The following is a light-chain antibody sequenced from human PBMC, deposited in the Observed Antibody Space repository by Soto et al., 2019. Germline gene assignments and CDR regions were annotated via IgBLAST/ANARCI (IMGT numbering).Light chain of an antibody. CDR2: DAS. V-gene: IGKV3-15*01. J-gene: IGKJ1*01. Sequence: DIVITQSPATLSVSPGERATLSCRASQSVTTNLAWYQQTPAQAPRLLIYDASTRATGIPARFSGSGSGTEFTLTISSLQSEDFAIYYCQQYNNWPRTFGQGTKVDIX. CDR3: QQYNNWPRT. CDR1: QSVTTN.